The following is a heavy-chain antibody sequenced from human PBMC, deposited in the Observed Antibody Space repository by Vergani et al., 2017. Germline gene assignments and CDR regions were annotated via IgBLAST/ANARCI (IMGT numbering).Heavy chain of an antibody. J-gene: IGHJ4*02. D-gene: IGHD2-15*01. CDR1: GYTFTSYA. CDR3: ARLLGEKPSGDY. CDR2: INAGNGNT. V-gene: IGHV1-3*01. Sequence: QVQLVQSGAEVKKPGASVKVSCKASGYTFTSYAMLWVRQAPGQRLEWMGWINAGNGNTKYSQKFQGRVTITRDTSASTAYMELSSLRSEDTAVYYCARLLGEKPSGDYWGQGTLVTVSS.